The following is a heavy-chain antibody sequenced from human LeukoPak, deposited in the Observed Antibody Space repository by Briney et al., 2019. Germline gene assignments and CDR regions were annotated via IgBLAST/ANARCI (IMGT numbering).Heavy chain of an antibody. CDR2: IYPGDSDT. CDR1: GYSFTGYW. D-gene: IGHD2-2*01. Sequence: GESLKISCKGFGYSFTGYWIGWVRQMPGKGLEWMGIIYPGDSDTRYSPSFQGQVTISADKSISTAYLQWSSLKASDTAMYLCARHLGGGPAATPFDYWGQGTLVTVSS. J-gene: IGHJ4*02. V-gene: IGHV5-51*01. CDR3: ARHLGGGPAATPFDY.